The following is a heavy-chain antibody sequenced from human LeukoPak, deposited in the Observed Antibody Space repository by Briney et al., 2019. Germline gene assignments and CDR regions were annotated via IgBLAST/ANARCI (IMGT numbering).Heavy chain of an antibody. CDR2: ISPDSGDT. D-gene: IGHD6-13*01. CDR1: ASTFTAYY. Sequence: GSVKVSCKASASTFTAYYFHWVRQAPGQGLEWMGWISPDSGDTNFAQKFQGRVTMTRDTSISTAYMELNSLTYDDTATYYCARGQQTFDPWGQGTLVTVSS. V-gene: IGHV1-2*02. J-gene: IGHJ5*02. CDR3: ARGQQTFDP.